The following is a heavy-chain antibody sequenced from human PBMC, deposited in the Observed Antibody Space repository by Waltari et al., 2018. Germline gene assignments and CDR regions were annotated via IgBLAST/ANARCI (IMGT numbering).Heavy chain of an antibody. CDR3: ARREHDYDYVGGSYRRVIDTFDI. V-gene: IGHV5-51*03. CDR1: GDKFSTYW. CDR2: IYVGDSET. J-gene: IGHJ3*02. D-gene: IGHD3-16*02. Sequence: ELRLVQSGAEVKKPGESLKIPCKGSGDKFSTYWIGWVGQMPGRGLEWMGIIYVGDSETRYSPSFRGQVTMSADKSITTAYLQWSSLKASDTAMYYCARREHDYDYVGGSYRRVIDTFDIWGQGTRVTVSS.